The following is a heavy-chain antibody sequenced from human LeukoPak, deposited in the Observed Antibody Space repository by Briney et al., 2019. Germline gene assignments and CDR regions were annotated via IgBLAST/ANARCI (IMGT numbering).Heavy chain of an antibody. CDR1: GFPFSSYA. J-gene: IGHJ4*02. CDR3: APQLVPFAY. CDR2: IGVSGSNT. Sequence: GGSLRLSCAASGFPFSSYAMSWVRQTPGKGLEWVSAIGVSGSNTHYADSVKGRFTISRDNSKNTLYLQMTSLRVGDTAVYYCAPQLVPFAYWGQGTLVTVSS. D-gene: IGHD5-24*01. V-gene: IGHV3-23*01.